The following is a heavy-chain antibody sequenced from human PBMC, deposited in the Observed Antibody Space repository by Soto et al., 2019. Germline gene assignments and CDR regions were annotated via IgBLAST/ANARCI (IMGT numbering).Heavy chain of an antibody. J-gene: IGHJ6*02. Sequence: GESLKISCKGSGYSLTSYWISWVRQMPGKGLEWMGRIDPSDSYTNCSPSFQGHVTISADKSISTAYLQWSSLKASDTAMYYCAITDGEDYYYGMDVWGQGTTVTVSS. CDR2: IDPSDSYT. D-gene: IGHD3-10*01. CDR3: AITDGEDYYYGMDV. V-gene: IGHV5-10-1*01. CDR1: GYSLTSYW.